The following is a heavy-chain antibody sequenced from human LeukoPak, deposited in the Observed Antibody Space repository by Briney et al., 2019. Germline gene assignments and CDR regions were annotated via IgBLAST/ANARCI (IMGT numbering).Heavy chain of an antibody. Sequence: GGSLRLSCAASGFTFSSYSMNWVRQAPGKGLVWVSRINSDGSSTTYADSVKGRFTISRDNAKNTLYLQINSLRVEDTAVYYCARDAVVGAKDYWGQGTLVTVSS. CDR1: GFTFSSYS. J-gene: IGHJ4*02. D-gene: IGHD1-26*01. V-gene: IGHV3-74*01. CDR3: ARDAVVGAKDY. CDR2: INSDGSST.